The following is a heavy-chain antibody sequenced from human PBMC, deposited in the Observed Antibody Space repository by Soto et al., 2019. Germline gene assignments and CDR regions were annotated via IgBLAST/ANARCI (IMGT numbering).Heavy chain of an antibody. V-gene: IGHV1-18*01. CDR3: ARDWGDIVVVPAGASVGAFDI. CDR2: ISAYNGNT. Sequence: ASVKVSCKAPGYTFTSYGISWVRQAPGQGLEWMGWISAYNGNTNYAQKLQGRVTMTTDTSTSTAYMELRSLRSDDTAVYYCARDWGDIVVVPAGASVGAFDIWGQGTMVTVSS. J-gene: IGHJ3*02. D-gene: IGHD2-2*01. CDR1: GYTFTSYG.